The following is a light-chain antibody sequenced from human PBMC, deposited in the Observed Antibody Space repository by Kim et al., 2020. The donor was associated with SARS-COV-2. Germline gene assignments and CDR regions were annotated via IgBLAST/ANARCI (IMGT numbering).Light chain of an antibody. CDR1: SSHVGTYDL. J-gene: IGLJ1*01. V-gene: IGLV2-23*02. CDR2: EVT. CDR3: CSYAGSSTFV. Sequence: GQSITNSCTGPSSHVGTYDLVSWYQLHPGKAPKFMIYEVTKRPSGVSHRFSGSKSGNTASLTISGLQAEDGADYYCCSYAGSSTFVFGIGTKVTVL.